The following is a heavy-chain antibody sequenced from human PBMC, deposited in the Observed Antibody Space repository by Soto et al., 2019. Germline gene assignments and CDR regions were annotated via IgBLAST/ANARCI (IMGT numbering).Heavy chain of an antibody. J-gene: IGHJ6*02. D-gene: IGHD3-10*01. CDR3: ARDTLWFGEPNYGMDV. V-gene: IGHV3-48*02. CDR2: ISSSSSTI. CDR1: GFTFSSYS. Sequence: EVQLVESGGGLVQPGGSLRLSCAASGFTFSSYSMNWVRQAPGKGLEWVSYISSSSSTIYYADSVKGRFTISSDNAKNSRYLQMNSLRDEDTAVYYWARDTLWFGEPNYGMDVWGQGTTVTVSS.